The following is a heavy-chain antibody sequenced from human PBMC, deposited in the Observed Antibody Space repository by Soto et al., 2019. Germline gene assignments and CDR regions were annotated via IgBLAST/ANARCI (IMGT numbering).Heavy chain of an antibody. CDR1: GTSISRGANS. J-gene: IGHJ6*02. CDR3: ARGGGWFYYYGMDV. V-gene: IGHV4-31*03. D-gene: IGHD6-19*01. CDR2: IYYTVST. Sequence: SENLSLPYTVSGTSISRGANSWRYSCKLLGKGLEWFGYIYYTVSTYYNPSLKSRVTISVDTSKNQFSLKLSSVTAADTAVYYCARGGGWFYYYGMDVWGQGTTVTVSS.